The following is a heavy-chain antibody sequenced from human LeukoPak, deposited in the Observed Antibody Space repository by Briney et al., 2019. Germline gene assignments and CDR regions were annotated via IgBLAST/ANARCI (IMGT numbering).Heavy chain of an antibody. J-gene: IGHJ6*03. V-gene: IGHV4-59*01. Sequence: SETLSLTCTVSGGSISSYYWSWIRQPPGKGLEWIGYIYYSGSTNYNPSLKSRVTMSVDTSKNQFSLKLSSVTAADTAVCYCARGTSTETRLPFYYYYYMDVWGKGTTVTVSS. CDR1: GGSISSYY. D-gene: IGHD1-14*01. CDR3: ARGTSTETRLPFYYYYYMDV. CDR2: IYYSGST.